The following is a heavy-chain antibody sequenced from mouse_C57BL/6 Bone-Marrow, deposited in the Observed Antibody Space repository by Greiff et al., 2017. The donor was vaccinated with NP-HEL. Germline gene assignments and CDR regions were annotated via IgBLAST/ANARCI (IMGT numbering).Heavy chain of an antibody. Sequence: EVNVVESGGGLVQPGGSMKLSCVASGFTFSNYWMNWVRQSPEKGLEWVAEIRLKSNNYATHYAESVKGRFTISRDDSKSSVYLQMNNLRAEDTGIYYCTRPGNYAMDYWGQGTSVTVSS. CDR3: TRPGNYAMDY. CDR2: IRLKSNNYAT. V-gene: IGHV6-6*02. CDR1: GFTFSNYW. J-gene: IGHJ4*01. D-gene: IGHD1-1*02.